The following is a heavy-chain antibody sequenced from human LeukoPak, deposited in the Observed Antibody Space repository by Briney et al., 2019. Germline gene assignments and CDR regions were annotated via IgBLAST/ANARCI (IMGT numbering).Heavy chain of an antibody. Sequence: GRSLRLSCAVTGFSFEDYGMHWVRQPPGKGLEWVSSINYSGGRTEYADSVKGRFTISRDNAKKSLFLQLNSLRPEDSALYYCARHMVPTNTFIFYGLDVWGQGTTVTVSS. J-gene: IGHJ6*02. D-gene: IGHD2-8*01. CDR2: INYSGGRT. CDR1: GFSFEDYG. V-gene: IGHV3-9*01. CDR3: ARHMVPTNTFIFYGLDV.